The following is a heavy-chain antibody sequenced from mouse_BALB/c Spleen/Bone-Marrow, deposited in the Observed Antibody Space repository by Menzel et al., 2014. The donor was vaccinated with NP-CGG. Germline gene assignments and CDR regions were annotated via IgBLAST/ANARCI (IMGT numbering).Heavy chain of an antibody. CDR3: ARGTTVVGDY. Sequence: EVQLQQSGPELVKSGASVKMSCMASGYTFTSYVMHWVKQKPGQGLEWIGYINPFNDGIEYNEKFKVKATLTSDKSSSTAYMELSSLTSEDSAVYYCARGTTVVGDYWGQGTTLTVSS. CDR2: INPFNDGI. J-gene: IGHJ2*01. CDR1: GYTFTSYV. D-gene: IGHD1-1*01. V-gene: IGHV1-14*01.